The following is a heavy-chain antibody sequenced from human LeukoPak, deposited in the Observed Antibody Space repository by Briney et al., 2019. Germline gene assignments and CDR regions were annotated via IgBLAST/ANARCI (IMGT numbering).Heavy chain of an antibody. CDR1: GGTFSSYA. CDR2: IIPIFGTA. Sequence: GASVKVSCKASGGTFSSYAISWVRQAPGQGLEWMGGIIPIFGTANYAQKFQGRVTITTDESTSTAYMELSRLRSDDTAVYYCARDGSPGGELRGYMDVWGKGTTVTVSS. CDR3: ARDGSPGGELRGYMDV. J-gene: IGHJ6*03. V-gene: IGHV1-69*05. D-gene: IGHD1-7*01.